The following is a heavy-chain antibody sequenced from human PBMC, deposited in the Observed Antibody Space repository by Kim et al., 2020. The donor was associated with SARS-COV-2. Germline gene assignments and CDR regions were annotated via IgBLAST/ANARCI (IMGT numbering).Heavy chain of an antibody. J-gene: IGHJ4*02. CDR2: ISYNGNNG. Sequence: GGSLRLSCTASGFTFSSYGIHWVRQAPGQGLEWVAFISYNGNNGYYAYSVTGRFTVSRDNSKNTLYLQMSSLRAEDTAIYYCARLPDYGYGYTSDYWGQGTLVTVSS. CDR3: ARLPDYGYGYTSDY. CDR1: GFTFSSYG. V-gene: IGHV3-30*03. D-gene: IGHD5-18*01.